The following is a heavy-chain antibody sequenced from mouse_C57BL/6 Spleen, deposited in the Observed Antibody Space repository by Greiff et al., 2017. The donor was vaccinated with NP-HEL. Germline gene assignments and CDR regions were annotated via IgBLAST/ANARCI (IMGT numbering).Heavy chain of an antibody. D-gene: IGHD1-1*01. J-gene: IGHJ3*01. Sequence: VQLQESGAELVKPGASVKISCKASGYAFSSYWMNWVKQRPGKGLEWIGQIYPGDGDTNYNGKFKGKATLTADKSSSTAYMQLSSLTSEDSAVYFCARDLYGSSSWFAYWGQGTLVTVSA. CDR1: GYAFSSYW. CDR3: ARDLYGSSSWFAY. V-gene: IGHV1-80*01. CDR2: IYPGDGDT.